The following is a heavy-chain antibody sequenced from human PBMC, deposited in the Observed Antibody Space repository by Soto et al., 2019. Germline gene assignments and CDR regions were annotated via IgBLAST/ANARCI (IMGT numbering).Heavy chain of an antibody. J-gene: IGHJ3*02. CDR1: GGSISPYD. V-gene: IGHV4-59*08. D-gene: IGHD6-19*01. CDR3: ARHLEMAGNDAFDI. CDR2: IYYSGST. Sequence: SETLSLTCTVSGGSISPYDWSWIRQPPGKGLEWIAYIYYSGSTNYNPPLKSRVTISVDTSKNHFSLKLSSATAADTAMYYCARHLEMAGNDAFDIWGQGTMVTVSS.